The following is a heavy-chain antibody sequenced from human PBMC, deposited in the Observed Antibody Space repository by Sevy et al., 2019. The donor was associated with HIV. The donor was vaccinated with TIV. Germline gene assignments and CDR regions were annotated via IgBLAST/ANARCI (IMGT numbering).Heavy chain of an antibody. CDR1: GFTFSDYW. CDR2: IKRDESVK. D-gene: IGHD2-21*01. CDR3: ARDSSYCSGDKCYDVFDI. V-gene: IGHV3-7*01. J-gene: IGHJ3*02. Sequence: GGSLRLSCAASGFTFSDYWMTWVRQAPGKDLEWVANIKRDESVKHYVDSVKGRFSVSRDNAKNSLYLHMNSLRADDTALYYRARDSSYCSGDKCYDVFDIWGQGTMVTVSS.